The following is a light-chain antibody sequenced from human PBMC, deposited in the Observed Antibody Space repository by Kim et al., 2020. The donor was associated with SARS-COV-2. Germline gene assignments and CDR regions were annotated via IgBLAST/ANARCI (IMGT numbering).Light chain of an antibody. V-gene: IGKV1-5*01. CDR3: QQYNDFPGT. CDR2: DAS. CDR1: QNINNC. Sequence: DSQMTQSPSTLSASVGDRVTITCRASQNINNCLAWYQQKSGKVPKLLIFDASSLEDGVPSRFSGSGSGTEFTLTINNLQPDDFATYCCQQYNDFPGTFGQGTKVDIK. J-gene: IGKJ1*01.